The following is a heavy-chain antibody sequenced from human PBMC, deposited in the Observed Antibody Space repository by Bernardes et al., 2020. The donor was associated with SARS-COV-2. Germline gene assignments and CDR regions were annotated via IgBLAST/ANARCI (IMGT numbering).Heavy chain of an antibody. J-gene: IGHJ6*02. Sequence: SETLSLTCTVSGGSISSYYWSWIRQPPGQGLEWIGYIYYSGSTNYNPSLKSRVTISVDTSKNQFSLKLSSVTAADTAVYYCASNGFSYYDSSGYYSYGMDVWGQGTTVTVSS. CDR1: GGSISSYY. CDR3: ASNGFSYYDSSGYYSYGMDV. V-gene: IGHV4-59*08. CDR2: IYYSGST. D-gene: IGHD3-22*01.